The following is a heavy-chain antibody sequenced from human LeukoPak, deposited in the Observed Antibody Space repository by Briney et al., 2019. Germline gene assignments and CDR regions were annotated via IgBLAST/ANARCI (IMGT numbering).Heavy chain of an antibody. Sequence: GGSLRLSCSASGFTFSSYGMHWVRQAPGKGLEWVAFIRYDGNNKYYADSVKGRFTISRDNSKNTLYLQMNSLRAEDTAVYYCARDRVGGAFDIWGQGTMVTVSS. CDR3: ARDRVGGAFDI. D-gene: IGHD3-10*01. J-gene: IGHJ3*02. CDR2: IRYDGNNK. V-gene: IGHV3-30*02. CDR1: GFTFSSYG.